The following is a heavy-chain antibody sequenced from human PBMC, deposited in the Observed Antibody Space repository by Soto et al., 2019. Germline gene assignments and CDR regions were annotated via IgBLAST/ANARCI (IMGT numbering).Heavy chain of an antibody. D-gene: IGHD6-19*01. J-gene: IGHJ4*02. CDR2: IRSKANSYAT. CDR3: CGSGWYGPKSKNDY. CDR1: GFTFSGSA. Sequence: GGSLRLSCAASGFTFSGSAMHWVRQASGKGLEWVGRIRSKANSYATAYAASVKGRFTISRDDSKNTAYLQMNSLKTEDTAVYYCCGSGWYGPKSKNDYWGQGTLVTVSS. V-gene: IGHV3-73*01.